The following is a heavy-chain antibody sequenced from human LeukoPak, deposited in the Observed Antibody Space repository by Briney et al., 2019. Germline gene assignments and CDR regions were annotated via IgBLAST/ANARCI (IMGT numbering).Heavy chain of an antibody. CDR2: IYYTGST. J-gene: IGHJ4*02. CDR3: ARVTTGGYYNY. V-gene: IGHV4-59*08. D-gene: IGHD3-22*01. CDR1: GGSISSYY. Sequence: PSETLSLTCTVSGGSISSYYWNWIRQPPGKGLEWIGYIYYTGSTKYNPSLKSRVTISIDTSKNQFSLKLSSVTAADTAVYYCARVTTGGYYNYWGQGTLVTVSS.